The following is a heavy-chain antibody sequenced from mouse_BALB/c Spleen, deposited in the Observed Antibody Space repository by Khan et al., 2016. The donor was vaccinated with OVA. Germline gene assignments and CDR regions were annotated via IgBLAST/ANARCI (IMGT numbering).Heavy chain of an antibody. CDR1: GYSITRDYA. CDR3: ARGYGGDFDY. Sequence: EVQLVESGPGLVKPSQSLSLTCTVTGYSITRDYAWNWIRQFPGNKLEWMGFISYSGNTNYNPSLKSRISITRDTSKNQFFLQLNSVTTEDTAGYYCARGYGGDFDYWGQGTTLTVSS. CDR2: ISYSGNT. D-gene: IGHD1-1*02. J-gene: IGHJ2*01. V-gene: IGHV3-2*02.